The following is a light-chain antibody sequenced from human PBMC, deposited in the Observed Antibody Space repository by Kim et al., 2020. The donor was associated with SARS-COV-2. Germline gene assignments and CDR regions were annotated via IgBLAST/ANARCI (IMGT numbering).Light chain of an antibody. CDR1: RSVSSN. CDR2: GAS. Sequence: SPGKRAPLSCRASRSVSSNLAWYQQKPGQAPRLLIYGASTRATGIPARFSGSGSGTEFTLTISSLQSEDFAVYYCQQYNNWPPWTFGQGTKVDIK. J-gene: IGKJ1*01. CDR3: QQYNNWPPWT. V-gene: IGKV3D-15*01.